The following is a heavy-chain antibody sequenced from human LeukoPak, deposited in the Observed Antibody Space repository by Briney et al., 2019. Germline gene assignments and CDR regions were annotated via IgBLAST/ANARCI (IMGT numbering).Heavy chain of an antibody. D-gene: IGHD3-10*01. CDR2: IIPIFGTA. CDR1: TASSTTYY. V-gene: IGHV1-69*01. Sequence: SVTLSCNLSTASSTTYYTSWVRQAPGQGLEWMGGIIPIFGTASYAQKFQGRVTITADESTSTAYMELSSLRSEDTAVYYCARDLGDSFDYWGQGTLVTVSS. J-gene: IGHJ4*02. CDR3: ARDLGDSFDY.